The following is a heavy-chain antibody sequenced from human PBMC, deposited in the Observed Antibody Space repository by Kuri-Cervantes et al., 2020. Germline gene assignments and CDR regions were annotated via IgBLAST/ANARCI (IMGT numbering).Heavy chain of an antibody. D-gene: IGHD6-19*01. V-gene: IGHV4-34*01. CDR1: GFTFSSYA. Sequence: ESLKISCAASGFTFSSYAMSWIRQPPGKGLEWIGEINHSGSTNYNPSLKSRVTISVDTSKNQFSLKLSSVTAADTAVYYCARGATGYSSGWYWDYWGQGTLVTVSS. CDR3: ARGATGYSSGWYWDY. CDR2: INHSGST. J-gene: IGHJ4*02.